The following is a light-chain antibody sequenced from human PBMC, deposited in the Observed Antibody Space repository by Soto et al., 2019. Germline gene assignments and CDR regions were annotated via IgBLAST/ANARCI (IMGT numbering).Light chain of an antibody. CDR2: GAS. Sequence: EIVLTQSPGTLSLSPGERATLSCRASQSVSSSYLAWYQQKPGQAPRLLIYGASSRATGIPDWFSGSGSGRDFILTISRLEPEDFAVYYCQQYGSAQGLTFGGGTKVEIK. J-gene: IGKJ4*01. CDR3: QQYGSAQGLT. CDR1: QSVSSSY. V-gene: IGKV3-20*01.